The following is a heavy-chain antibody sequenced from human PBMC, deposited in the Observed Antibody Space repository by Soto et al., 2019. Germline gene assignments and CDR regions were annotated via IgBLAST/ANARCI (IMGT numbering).Heavy chain of an antibody. CDR1: GFTFSSYG. CDR3: TTDSYSSMIVVRFDY. D-gene: IGHD3-22*01. J-gene: IGHJ4*01. V-gene: IGHV3-15*04. Sequence: TGGSLRLSCAASGFTFSSYGMHWVRQAPGKGLEWVAATWYDESKTDGGTADFAAHVKGRFAISRDDSISMVYLQMNSIKTEDTGIFYCTTDSYSSMIVVRFDYWGHGTLVTVSS. CDR2: TWYDESKTDGGTA.